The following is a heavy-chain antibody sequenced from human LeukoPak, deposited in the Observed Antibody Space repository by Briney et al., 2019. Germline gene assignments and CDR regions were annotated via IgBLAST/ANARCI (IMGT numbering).Heavy chain of an antibody. D-gene: IGHD6-6*01. CDR1: GFTFSSYW. V-gene: IGHV3-74*01. Sequence: GGSLRLSCAASGFTFSSYWMHWVRQAPGKGLVWVSRISTDGSSTNSADSVKGRLTISRDDAKNTLYLQMNSLRAEDTAVYYCVREYSSSSGRAFDIWGQGTMVTVSP. CDR2: ISTDGSST. CDR3: VREYSSSSGRAFDI. J-gene: IGHJ3*02.